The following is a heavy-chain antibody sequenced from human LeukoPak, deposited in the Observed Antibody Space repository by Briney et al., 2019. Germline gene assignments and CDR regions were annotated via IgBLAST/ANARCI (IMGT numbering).Heavy chain of an antibody. V-gene: IGHV4-38-2*02. Sequence: SETLSLTCTVSGYSISSGYYWGWIRQPPGTGLEGIGSIYHSGSTYYNESLKSRVTISGDMSKNKLSLKLSSVTSADTAGYYCARVGIAAAPSGWFGPWGQGSLVT. CDR1: GYSISSGYY. CDR3: ARVGIAAAPSGWFGP. J-gene: IGHJ5*02. D-gene: IGHD6-13*01. CDR2: IYHSGST.